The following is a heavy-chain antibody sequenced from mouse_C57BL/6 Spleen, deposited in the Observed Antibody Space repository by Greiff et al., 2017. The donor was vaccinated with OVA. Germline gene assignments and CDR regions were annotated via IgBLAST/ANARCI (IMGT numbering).Heavy chain of an antibody. CDR2: ISNGGGST. D-gene: IGHD1-1*02. V-gene: IGHV5-12*01. CDR3: ALLSGAY. CDR1: GFTFSDYY. J-gene: IGHJ3*01. Sequence: EVKVVESGGGLVQPGGSLKLSCAASGFTFSDYYMYWVRQTPEKRLEWVAYISNGGGSTYYPDTVKGRFTISRDNAKNTLYLQMSRLKSEDTAMYYCALLSGAYWGQGTLVTVSA.